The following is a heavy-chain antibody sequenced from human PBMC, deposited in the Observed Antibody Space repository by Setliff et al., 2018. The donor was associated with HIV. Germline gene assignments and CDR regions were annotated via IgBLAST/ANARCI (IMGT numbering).Heavy chain of an antibody. V-gene: IGHV4-59*11. D-gene: IGHD2-21*02. CDR3: ARDVGLCGVDCWPYFYFDL. Sequence: SETLSLTCTISGGFISNHYWNWIRQPPGKGLEWIGSTHYSGSSYYSPSLKSRVTISLDTSKNQFSLKLSSMTAADTAVYYCARDVGLCGVDCWPYFYFDLWGRSNLVTVSS. J-gene: IGHJ2*01. CDR1: GGFISNHY. CDR2: THYSGSS.